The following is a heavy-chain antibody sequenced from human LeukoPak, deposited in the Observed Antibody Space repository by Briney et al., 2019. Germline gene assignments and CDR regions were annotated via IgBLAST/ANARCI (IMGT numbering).Heavy chain of an antibody. Sequence: SETLSLTCTVSGGSISSSSYYWGWIRQPPGKGLEWIGSIYYSGSTYYNPSLKSRVTVSVDTSKNQFSLKLSSVTAADTAVYYCARRYSTGFDYWGQGTLVTVSS. V-gene: IGHV4-39*01. CDR2: IYYSGST. D-gene: IGHD6-25*01. J-gene: IGHJ4*02. CDR1: GGSISSSSYY. CDR3: ARRYSTGFDY.